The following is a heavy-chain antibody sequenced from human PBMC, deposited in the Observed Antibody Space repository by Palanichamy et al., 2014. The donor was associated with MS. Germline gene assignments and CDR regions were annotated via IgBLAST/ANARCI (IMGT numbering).Heavy chain of an antibody. CDR1: GFTFSSYA. J-gene: IGHJ4*02. CDR2: ISGSGGST. CDR3: AKGGGDTAMLTGHITMVRAKKYFFDY. Sequence: EVQLLESGGGLGTGLGGPVRLSCAASGFTFSSYAMSWVRQAPGKGLEWVSAISGSGGSTYYADSVKGRFTISRDNSKNTLFLQVNSLRAEDTAVYYCAKGGGDTAMLTGHITMVRAKKYFFDYWGQGTLVTVSS. D-gene: IGHD3-10*01. V-gene: IGHV3-23*01.